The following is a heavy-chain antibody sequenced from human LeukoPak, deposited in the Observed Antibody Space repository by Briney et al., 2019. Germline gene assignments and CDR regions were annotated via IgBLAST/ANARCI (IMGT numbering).Heavy chain of an antibody. CDR1: GFTFSNYW. D-gene: IGHD3-9*01. J-gene: IGHJ4*02. V-gene: IGHV3-7*01. CDR3: ARDQGSARYSLLDY. Sequence: GGSLRLSCAASGFTFSNYWMSWVRQAPGKGLEWVANIKQDGSQKYYVDSVKGRFTISRDDVKNSLYLQMNSLRAEDTAVYYCARDQGSARYSLLDYWGQGTLVTVSS. CDR2: IKQDGSQK.